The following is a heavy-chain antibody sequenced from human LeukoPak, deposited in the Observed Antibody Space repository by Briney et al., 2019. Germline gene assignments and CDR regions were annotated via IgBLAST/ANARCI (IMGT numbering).Heavy chain of an antibody. CDR1: GDSISSYY. CDR3: ARAAFNVDWKHDALDI. V-gene: IGHV4-59*01. J-gene: IGHJ3*02. Sequence: SETLSLTCTVSGDSISSYYWSWIRQPPGKGLEWIGYIYYSGSTNYNPSLKSRVTISVDTSKNQFSLRLTSVTAADTALYYCARAAFNVDWKHDALDIWGQGTMVTVSS. D-gene: IGHD3-9*01. CDR2: IYYSGST.